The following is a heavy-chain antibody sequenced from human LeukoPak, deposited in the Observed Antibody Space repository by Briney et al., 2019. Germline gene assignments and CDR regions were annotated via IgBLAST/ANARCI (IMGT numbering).Heavy chain of an antibody. V-gene: IGHV1-69*10. CDR2: IIPILGIA. CDR1: GCTFSSYA. Sequence: ASVKVSCKASGCTFSSYAISWVRQAPGQGLEWMGVIIPILGIANYAQKFQGRVTITADKSTSTAYMELSSLRSEDTAVYYCARCEVVAAAGLNFDYWGQGTLVTVSS. CDR3: ARCEVVAAAGLNFDY. J-gene: IGHJ4*02. D-gene: IGHD6-13*01.